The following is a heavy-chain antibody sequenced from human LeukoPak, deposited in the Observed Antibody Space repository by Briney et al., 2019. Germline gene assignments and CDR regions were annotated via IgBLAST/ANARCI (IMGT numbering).Heavy chain of an antibody. D-gene: IGHD1-20*01. V-gene: IGHV3-9*01. Sequence: GGSLRLSCAASGFTFDDYAMHWVRQAPGKGLEWVSGISWNSGSIGYADSVKGRFTISRDNAKNSLYLQMNSLRAEDTALYYCAKPSLTGWYFDLWGRGTLVTVSS. CDR1: GFTFDDYA. J-gene: IGHJ2*01. CDR3: AKPSLTGWYFDL. CDR2: ISWNSGSI.